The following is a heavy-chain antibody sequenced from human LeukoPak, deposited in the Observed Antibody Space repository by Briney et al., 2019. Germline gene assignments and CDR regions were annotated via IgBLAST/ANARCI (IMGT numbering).Heavy chain of an antibody. CDR2: ISGSGGST. CDR3: AKRGVVIRVILVGFHKEAYYFDS. Sequence: GGSLRLSCAVSGLTLSNYGMSWVRQVPGKGLEWVAGISGSGGSTNYAASVKGRFTISRDSRKNTLFLQMNSLRAEDTAVYFCAKRGVVIRVILVGFHKEAYYFDSWGQGVLVTVSS. D-gene: IGHD3-10*01. J-gene: IGHJ4*02. V-gene: IGHV3-23*01. CDR1: GLTLSNYG.